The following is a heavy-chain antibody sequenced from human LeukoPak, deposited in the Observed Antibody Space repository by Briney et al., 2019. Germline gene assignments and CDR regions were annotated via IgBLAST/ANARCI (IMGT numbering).Heavy chain of an antibody. CDR3: ARDSRYDFWSGLPFPHWDY. CDR2: ISAYNGNT. J-gene: IGHJ4*02. Sequence: RASVKVSCKASGYTFTSYGISWVRQAPGQGLEWMGWISAYNGNTNYAQKLQGRVTMTTDTSTSTAYMELRSLRSDDTAVYYCARDSRYDFWSGLPFPHWDYWGQGTLVTVSS. D-gene: IGHD3-3*01. V-gene: IGHV1-18*01. CDR1: GYTFTSYG.